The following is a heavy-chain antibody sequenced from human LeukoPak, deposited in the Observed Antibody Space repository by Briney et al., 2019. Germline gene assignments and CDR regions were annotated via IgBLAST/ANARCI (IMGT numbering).Heavy chain of an antibody. D-gene: IGHD6-19*01. CDR3: AKDRVAGTGGGDDAFDI. V-gene: IGHV3-23*01. CDR2: ISGSGGST. CDR1: GFTFSSYA. Sequence: GESLRLSCAASGFTFSSYAMSWVRQAPGKGLEWVSAISGSGGSTYYADSVKGRFTISRDNSKNTLYLQLNSLRGEDTAVYYCAKDRVAGTGGGDDAFDIWGQGTTVTVSS. J-gene: IGHJ3*02.